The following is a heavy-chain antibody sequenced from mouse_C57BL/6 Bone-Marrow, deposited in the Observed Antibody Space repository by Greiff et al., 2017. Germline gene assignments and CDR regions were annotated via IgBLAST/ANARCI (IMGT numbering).Heavy chain of an antibody. J-gene: IGHJ3*01. V-gene: IGHV2-6*01. D-gene: IGHD3-2*02. CDR1: GFSLTSYG. Sequence: VMLVESGPGLVAPSQSLSITCTVSGFSLTSYGVDWVRQSPGKGLEWLGVIWGVGSTNYNSALNSRLSISKDNSKSQVFLKMNSLQTDDTAMYYCASSPRGSSGLFAYWGQGTLVTVSA. CDR3: ASSPRGSSGLFAY. CDR2: IWGVGST.